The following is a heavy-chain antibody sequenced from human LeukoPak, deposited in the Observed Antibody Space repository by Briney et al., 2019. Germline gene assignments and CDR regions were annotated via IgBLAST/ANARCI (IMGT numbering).Heavy chain of an antibody. V-gene: IGHV4-30-4*01. CDR1: GGSISSGDYY. D-gene: IGHD2-15*01. CDR3: ARVLVDCSGGSCYYFDY. Sequence: SETLSLTCTVSGGSISSGDYYWSWIRQPPGKGLEWIGYIYYSGSPYSNPSLKSRLTISVDTSKNQFSLKSSSVTAADTAVYYCARVLVDCSGGSCYYFDYWGQGTLVTVSS. J-gene: IGHJ4*02. CDR2: IYYSGSP.